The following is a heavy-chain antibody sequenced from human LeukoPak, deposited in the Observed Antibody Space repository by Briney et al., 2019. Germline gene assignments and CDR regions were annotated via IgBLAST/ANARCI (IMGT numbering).Heavy chain of an antibody. D-gene: IGHD3-16*01. CDR2: IYHSGGT. J-gene: IGHJ5*02. Sequence: PSETLSLTCAVSGASISSSNWWSWVRQPPGRGLEWIGEIYHSGGTNYTPSLKSRVTTSIDRSKNQFSLKLSSVTAADTAVYYCARHYGPWGQGTLVTVSS. CDR1: GASISSSNW. CDR3: ARHYGP. V-gene: IGHV4-4*02.